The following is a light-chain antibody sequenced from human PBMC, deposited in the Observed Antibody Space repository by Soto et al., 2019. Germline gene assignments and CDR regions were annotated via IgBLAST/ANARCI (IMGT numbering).Light chain of an antibody. Sequence: DIQMTQSPSSLSASVGDRVTITCRASQSISRYLNWYQHRPGQAPKLLINAASNLRSGVPSRFSGNGSGTDFTLTITSLQPEDFAFYYCQQSYVTPPITFGQGTRLEIK. J-gene: IGKJ5*01. CDR1: QSISRY. V-gene: IGKV1-39*01. CDR2: AAS. CDR3: QQSYVTPPIT.